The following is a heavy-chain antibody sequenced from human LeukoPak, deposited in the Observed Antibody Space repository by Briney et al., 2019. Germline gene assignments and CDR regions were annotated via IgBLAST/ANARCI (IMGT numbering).Heavy chain of an antibody. CDR2: ISSSSSYI. Sequence: KSGGSPRLSCAASGFTFSSYSMNWVRQAPGKGLEWVSSISSSSSYIYYADSVKGRFTISRDNAKNSLYLQMNSLRAEDTAVYYCARDPRGHSSSWYWELDWFDPWGQGTLVTVSS. CDR3: ARDPRGHSSSWYWELDWFDP. V-gene: IGHV3-21*01. D-gene: IGHD6-13*01. CDR1: GFTFSSYS. J-gene: IGHJ5*02.